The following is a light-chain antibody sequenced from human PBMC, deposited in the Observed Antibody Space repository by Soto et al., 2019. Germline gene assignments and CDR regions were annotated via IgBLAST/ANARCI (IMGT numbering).Light chain of an antibody. V-gene: IGKV1-9*01. Sequence: DIQLTQSPSFLSASVGDRVTITCRASQGISSYLAWYQQKPGKAPKLLIYAASTLQSGVPSRFSGSGSGTEFTLTISSLQPEDFATYYCQQLNSYPQLTFXQGTKVDIK. CDR1: QGISSY. CDR2: AAS. J-gene: IGKJ1*01. CDR3: QQLNSYPQLT.